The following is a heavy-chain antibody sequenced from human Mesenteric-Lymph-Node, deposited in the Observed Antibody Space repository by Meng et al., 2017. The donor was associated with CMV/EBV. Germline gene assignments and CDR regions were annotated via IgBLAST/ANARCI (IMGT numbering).Heavy chain of an antibody. CDR1: GFTFSDYY. J-gene: IGHJ4*02. CDR2: ISSSGSTI. CDR3: ATGGVVVPAAILALDY. Sequence: GESLKISCAASGFTFSDYYMSWICQAPGKGLEWVSYISSSGSTIYYADSVKGRFTISRDNSKNTLYLQMNSLRAEDTAVYYCATGGVVVPAAILALDYWGQGTLVTVSS. D-gene: IGHD2-2*02. V-gene: IGHV3-11*04.